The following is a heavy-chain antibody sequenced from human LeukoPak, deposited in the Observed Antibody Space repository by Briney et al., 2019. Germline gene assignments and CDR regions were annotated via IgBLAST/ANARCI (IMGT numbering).Heavy chain of an antibody. CDR1: GYTFTGYH. V-gene: IGHV1-18*04. D-gene: IGHD3-3*01. Sequence: GASVKVSCKASGYTFTGYHMHWVRQAPGQGLEWMGWISAYNGNTNYAQKLQGRVTMTTDTSTSTAYMELRSLRSDDTAVYYCASFSDFWSAFDIWGQGTMVTVSS. CDR3: ASFSDFWSAFDI. CDR2: ISAYNGNT. J-gene: IGHJ3*02.